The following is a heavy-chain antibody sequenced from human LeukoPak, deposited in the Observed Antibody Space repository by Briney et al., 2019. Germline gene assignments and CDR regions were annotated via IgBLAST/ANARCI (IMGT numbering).Heavy chain of an antibody. CDR1: GFTFVSHG. CDR2: IRHDGSDK. Sequence: GGSLRLSCAASGFTFVSHGMHWVRQAPGKGLEWVAFIRHDGSDKYYADSVKGRFTISRDNSKNTLYLQMNSLRAEDTAVYYCSTVRGFVDSWPLGYWGQGTLVTVSS. V-gene: IGHV3-30*02. D-gene: IGHD6-13*01. J-gene: IGHJ4*02. CDR3: STVRGFVDSWPLGY.